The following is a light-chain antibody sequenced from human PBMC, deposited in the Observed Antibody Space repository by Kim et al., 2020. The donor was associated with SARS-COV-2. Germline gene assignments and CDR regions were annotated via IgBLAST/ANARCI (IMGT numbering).Light chain of an antibody. J-gene: IGKJ2*01. CDR2: DAS. V-gene: IGKV3-20*01. CDR1: QSVSNSY. Sequence: LSARERVTRSCRASQSVSNSYLAWHQQKPGQAPRLLIYDASSRATGIPDRFSGSGSGTDFTLTISRLEPEVFAVYYCQQYGDSPYTFGQGTKLEI. CDR3: QQYGDSPYT.